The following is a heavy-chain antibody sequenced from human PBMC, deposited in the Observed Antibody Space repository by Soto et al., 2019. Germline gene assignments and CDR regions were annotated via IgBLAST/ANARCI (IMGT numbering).Heavy chain of an antibody. D-gene: IGHD3-3*01. V-gene: IGHV4-59*01. Sequence: PSETLSLTCTVSGGSISSYYWSWIRQPPGKGLEWIGYIYYSGSTNYNPSLKSRVTISVDTSKNQFSLKLSSVTAADTAVYYCARSAYDFWSGYPPHWFDPWGQGTLVTGSS. J-gene: IGHJ5*02. CDR2: IYYSGST. CDR3: ARSAYDFWSGYPPHWFDP. CDR1: GGSISSYY.